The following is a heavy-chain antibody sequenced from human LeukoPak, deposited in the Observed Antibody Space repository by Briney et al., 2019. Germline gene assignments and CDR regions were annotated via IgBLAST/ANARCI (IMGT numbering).Heavy chain of an antibody. D-gene: IGHD6-13*01. CDR3: ARIRGAAAGPTNWFDP. CDR2: IYYSGST. Sequence: KPSETLSLTCTVSGGSISSYYWSWIRQPPGKGLEWIGYIYYSGSTNYNPSLKSRVTISVDTSKNQFSLKLSSVTAADTAVYYCARIRGAAAGPTNWFDPWGQGTLVTVSS. CDR1: GGSISSYY. V-gene: IGHV4-59*01. J-gene: IGHJ5*02.